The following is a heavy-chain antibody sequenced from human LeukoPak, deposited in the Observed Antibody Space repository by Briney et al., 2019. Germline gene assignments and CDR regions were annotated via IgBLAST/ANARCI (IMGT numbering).Heavy chain of an antibody. CDR2: IYYSGST. Sequence: SETLSLTCTVSGGSISSSSYYWGWIRQPPGKGLEWIGSIYYSGSTYYNPSLKSRVTISVDTSKNQFSLKLSSVTAADTAVYFCARGKTGDGMRSFDIWGQGTMVTVSS. CDR3: ARGKTGDGMRSFDI. CDR1: GGSISSSSYY. J-gene: IGHJ3*02. V-gene: IGHV4-39*01. D-gene: IGHD1-1*01.